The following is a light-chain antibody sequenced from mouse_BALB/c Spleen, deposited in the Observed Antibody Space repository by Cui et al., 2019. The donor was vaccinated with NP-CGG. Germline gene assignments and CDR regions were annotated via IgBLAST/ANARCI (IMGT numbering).Light chain of an antibody. J-gene: IGKJ1*01. V-gene: IGKV4-57-1*01. CDR2: TTS. CDR3: QQYSGYWWT. Sequence: ENVLTQSPVILSASTGEKVTLTCRATSRVSSSNLHWYQQKSGASPKLWISTTSNLASGVPARFSGSGSGTSYSLTISSVEAEDAATYYCQQYSGYWWTFGGGTKLEIK. CDR1: SRVSSSN.